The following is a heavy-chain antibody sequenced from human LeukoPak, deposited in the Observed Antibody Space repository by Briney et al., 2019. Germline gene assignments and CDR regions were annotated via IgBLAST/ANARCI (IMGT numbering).Heavy chain of an antibody. CDR1: GFTFSGSA. CDR3: TSLYDFWSGYYDH. V-gene: IGHV3-73*01. CDR2: IRSKANSYAT. J-gene: IGHJ4*02. Sequence: GGSLKLSCAASGFTFSGSAMHWVRQASGKGLEWVGRIRSKANSYATAYAASVKGRFTISRDDSKNTAYLQMNSLKTEDTAVYYCTSLYDFWSGYYDHWSQGTLVTVSS. D-gene: IGHD3-3*01.